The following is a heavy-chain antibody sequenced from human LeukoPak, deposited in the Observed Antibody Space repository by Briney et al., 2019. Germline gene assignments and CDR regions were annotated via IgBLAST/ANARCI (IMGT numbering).Heavy chain of an antibody. D-gene: IGHD2-15*01. Sequence: GGSLRLSCAASGFTFSSYWMSWVRQAPGKGLEWVANIKQDGSEKYYADSVKGRFTISRDNAKNSLYLQMNSLRAEDTAVYYCARERFQYSPSFDYWGQGTLVTVSS. J-gene: IGHJ4*02. CDR1: GFTFSSYW. V-gene: IGHV3-7*01. CDR2: IKQDGSEK. CDR3: ARERFQYSPSFDY.